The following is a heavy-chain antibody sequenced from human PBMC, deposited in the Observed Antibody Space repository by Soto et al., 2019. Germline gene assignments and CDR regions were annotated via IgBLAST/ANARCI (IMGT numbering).Heavy chain of an antibody. Sequence: QVQLVQSGAEVKKPGSSAKVSCKASGGTFNTYAITWVRQAPGQGFEWMGGVIPLFNTPDYAQKFQGRLTIPADESTSTVYLELSGLSSEDTAVYFCAFASKWELLGYFYGMDVWGQGTTVTVSS. V-gene: IGHV1-69*01. CDR2: VIPLFNTP. J-gene: IGHJ6*02. D-gene: IGHD1-26*01. CDR3: AFASKWELLGYFYGMDV. CDR1: GGTFNTYA.